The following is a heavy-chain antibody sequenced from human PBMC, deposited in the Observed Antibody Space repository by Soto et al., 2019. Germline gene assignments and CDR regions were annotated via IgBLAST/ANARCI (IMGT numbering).Heavy chain of an antibody. D-gene: IGHD3-22*01. CDR3: APAVYSSRANPLDF. J-gene: IGHJ4*02. CDR1: GYPFTRYF. V-gene: IGHV1-46*01. CDR2: IDAGTRTT. Sequence: QVKLAQSGAEVKVPGASVRLSCKASGYPFTRYFVHWLRQAPGQGLEWLSYIDAGTRTTEYATKVQGRVTATTDASTTTVYLDVTNLRFENKAIYHCAPAVYSSRANPLDFWGQGTLVTVSS.